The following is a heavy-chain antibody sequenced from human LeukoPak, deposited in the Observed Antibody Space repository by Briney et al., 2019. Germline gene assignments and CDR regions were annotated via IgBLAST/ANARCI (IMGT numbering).Heavy chain of an antibody. D-gene: IGHD3-9*01. V-gene: IGHV3-30*04. J-gene: IGHJ4*02. CDR1: GFTFSSYA. Sequence: PGGSLRLSCAASGFTFSSYAMHWVRQAPGKGLEWVAVISYDGSNKYYADSVKGRFTISRDNSKNTLYLQMNSLRAEDTAVYHCARDARPQDILTGPPTGYWGQGTLVTVSS. CDR2: ISYDGSNK. CDR3: ARDARPQDILTGPPTGY.